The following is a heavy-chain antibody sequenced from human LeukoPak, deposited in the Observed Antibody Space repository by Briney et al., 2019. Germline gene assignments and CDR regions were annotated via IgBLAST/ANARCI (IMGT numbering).Heavy chain of an antibody. CDR1: GYSFPDYW. CDR3: ARADQLRWFGDPRRPYYYGMDV. V-gene: IGHV5-51*01. CDR2: IYPGDSDT. Sequence: GESLKISCKASGYSFPDYWIGWVRQSPGKGSEWMGIIYPGDSDTRYSPSFQGQVTISADKSISTAYLQWSSLKASDIAMYYCARADQLRWFGDPRRPYYYGMDVWGQGTTVTVSS. D-gene: IGHD3-10*01. J-gene: IGHJ6*02.